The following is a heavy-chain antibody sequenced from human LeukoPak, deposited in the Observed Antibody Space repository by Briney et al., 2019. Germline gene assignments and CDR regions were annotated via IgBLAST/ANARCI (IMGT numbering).Heavy chain of an antibody. CDR1: GGSISSYY. J-gene: IGHJ4*02. D-gene: IGHD2-8*01. CDR3: ARGVYLGNGYYFDY. V-gene: IGHV4-4*07. Sequence: PSETLSLTCTVSGGSISSYYWNWIRQPAGKGLEWIGHIYTSGSTNYNSSLKSRVTMSVDTSKNQSSVKLNSVIAADTAMYYCARGVYLGNGYYFDYWGQGTLVTVSS. CDR2: IYTSGST.